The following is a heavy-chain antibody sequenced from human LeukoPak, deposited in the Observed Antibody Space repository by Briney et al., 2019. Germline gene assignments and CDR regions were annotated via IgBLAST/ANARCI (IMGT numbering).Heavy chain of an antibody. D-gene: IGHD1-1*01. Sequence: GGSLRLSCAASGFTFSSYGMHWVRQAPGKGLEWVAVISYDGSNKYYADSVKGRFTISRDNSKNTLYLQMNSLRAEDTAVYYCAKDPTGTTTLDYWGQGTLVTVSS. CDR2: ISYDGSNK. CDR1: GFTFSSYG. J-gene: IGHJ4*02. CDR3: AKDPTGTTTLDY. V-gene: IGHV3-30*18.